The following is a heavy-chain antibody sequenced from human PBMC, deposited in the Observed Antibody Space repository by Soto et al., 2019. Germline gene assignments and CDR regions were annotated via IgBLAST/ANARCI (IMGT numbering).Heavy chain of an antibody. D-gene: IGHD3-10*01. Sequence: SETLSLTCAVYGGSFSGYYWSWIRQPPGKGLEWIGEINHSGSTNYNPSLKSRVTISVDTSKNQFSLKLSSVTAADTAVYYCASLTDYYGSGSGPVYYYYYGMDVWGQGTTVTVSS. V-gene: IGHV4-34*01. CDR1: GGSFSGYY. J-gene: IGHJ6*02. CDR2: INHSGST. CDR3: ASLTDYYGSGSGPVYYYYYGMDV.